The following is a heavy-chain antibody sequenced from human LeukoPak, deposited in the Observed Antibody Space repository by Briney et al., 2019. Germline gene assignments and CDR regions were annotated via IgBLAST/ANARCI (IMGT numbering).Heavy chain of an antibody. V-gene: IGHV1-8*03. CDR3: ARTTSMTASGYDY. Sequence: GASVKVSCKASGYTFTNYLINWVRQASGQGLEWMTWINPDTGDKGYARKFQDRVTITTDTSISTAYMELSSLSSEDTAVYFCARTTSMTASGYDYWGQGTLVTVSS. CDR2: INPDTGDK. D-gene: IGHD2-21*02. CDR1: GYTFTNYL. J-gene: IGHJ4*02.